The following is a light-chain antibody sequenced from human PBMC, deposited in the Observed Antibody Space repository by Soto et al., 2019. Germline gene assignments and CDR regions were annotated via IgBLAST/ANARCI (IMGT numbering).Light chain of an antibody. J-gene: IGLJ1*01. CDR3: SSYISGGTFV. CDR2: VVS. Sequence: QSVLTQPASVSGSPGQSIAISCTGTSSDVGGYNYVSWHQQHPGKAPKVLISVVSNRPSGVSNRFSGSKSGNTASLTISGLQAEDEADYYCSSYISGGTFVFGSGTKLTVL. V-gene: IGLV2-14*01. CDR1: SSDVGGYNY.